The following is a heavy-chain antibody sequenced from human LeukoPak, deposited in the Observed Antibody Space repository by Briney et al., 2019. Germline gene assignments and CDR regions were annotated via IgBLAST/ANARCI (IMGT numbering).Heavy chain of an antibody. D-gene: IGHD6-13*01. CDR1: GFTFDDYG. CDR2: INWNGGST. CDR3: AKGSSSRYYYMDV. Sequence: GGSLRLSCAASGFTFDDYGMSWVRQAPGKGLEWVSGINWNGGSTGYADSVKGRFTISRDNAKNSLYLQMNSLRAEDMALYYCAKGSSSRYYYMDVWGKGTTVTVSS. J-gene: IGHJ6*03. V-gene: IGHV3-20*04.